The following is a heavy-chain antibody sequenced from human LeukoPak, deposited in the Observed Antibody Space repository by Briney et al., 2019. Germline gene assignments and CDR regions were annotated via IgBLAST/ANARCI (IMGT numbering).Heavy chain of an antibody. CDR3: ARVGYCSSTSCPHYYYYYYMDV. Sequence: ASVKVSCKASGYTFTGYYMHWVRQAPGQGLEWMGWINPNSGGTNYAQKFQGRVTMTRDTSISTAYMELSRLRSDDTAVYYCARVGYCSSTSCPHYYYYYYMDVWGKGTTVTISS. D-gene: IGHD2-2*01. CDR2: INPNSGGT. J-gene: IGHJ6*03. V-gene: IGHV1-2*02. CDR1: GYTFTGYY.